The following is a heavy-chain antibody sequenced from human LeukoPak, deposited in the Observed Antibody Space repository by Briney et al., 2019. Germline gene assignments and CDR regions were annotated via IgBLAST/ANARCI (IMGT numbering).Heavy chain of an antibody. Sequence: GGSLRLSCAASGFTFSSYWMSWVRQAPGKGLEWVAKIKQDGSEKYYVDSVKGRFTISRDNAKNSLYLQMNSLRAQDTAVYYCARDRVYSSGWYDYWGQGTLVTVSS. CDR2: IKQDGSEK. J-gene: IGHJ4*02. CDR3: ARDRVYSSGWYDY. D-gene: IGHD6-19*01. CDR1: GFTFSSYW. V-gene: IGHV3-7*03.